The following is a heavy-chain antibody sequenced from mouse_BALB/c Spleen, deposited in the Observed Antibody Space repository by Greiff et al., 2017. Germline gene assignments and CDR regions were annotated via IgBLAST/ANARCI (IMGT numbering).Heavy chain of an antibody. Sequence: QVQLKQSGAELVRPGTSVKVSCKASGYAFTNYLIEWVKQRPGQGLEWIGVINPGSGGTNYNEKFKGKATLTADKSSSTAYMQLSSLTSDDSAVYFCARYYGNYDYAMDYWGQGTSVTVSS. V-gene: IGHV1-54*01. J-gene: IGHJ4*01. CDR3: ARYYGNYDYAMDY. CDR2: INPGSGGT. D-gene: IGHD2-1*01. CDR1: GYAFTNYL.